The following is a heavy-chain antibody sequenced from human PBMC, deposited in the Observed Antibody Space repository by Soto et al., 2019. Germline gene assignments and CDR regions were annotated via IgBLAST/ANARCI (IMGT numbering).Heavy chain of an antibody. Sequence: GGSLRLSCAASGFTFSSYSMNWVRPAPGKGLEWVSSISSSSSYIYYADSVKGRFTNSRDNAKNSLYLQMNSLRAEDTAVYYCARASGVAYPAIDAFDFWGQGTMVTVSS. CDR2: ISSSSSYI. CDR1: GFTFSSYS. D-gene: IGHD2-21*01. CDR3: ARASGVAYPAIDAFDF. J-gene: IGHJ3*01. V-gene: IGHV3-21*01.